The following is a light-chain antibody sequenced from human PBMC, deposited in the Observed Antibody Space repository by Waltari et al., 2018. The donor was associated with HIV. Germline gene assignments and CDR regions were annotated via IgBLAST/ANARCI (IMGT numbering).Light chain of an antibody. CDR3: QVWDSGSDRVV. J-gene: IGLJ2*01. V-gene: IGLV3-21*02. Sequence: SYVLTQPPSVSVAPGQTARITCGGNNIGSKSVHWYQQKPGQAPVLVVYDDSDRPSGVAERFFGANSGNTATLTISRVEAGDEADYYCQVWDSGSDRVVFGGGTKLTVL. CDR2: DDS. CDR1: NIGSKS.